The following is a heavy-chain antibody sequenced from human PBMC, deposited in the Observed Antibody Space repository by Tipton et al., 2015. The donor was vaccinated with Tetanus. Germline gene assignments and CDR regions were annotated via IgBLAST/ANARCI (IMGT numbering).Heavy chain of an antibody. Sequence: SLRLSCVASGFTFSHFAVSWVRRAPGRGLEWVSSLSHDGGNIYYADFARGRFTISRDNSKITLFLQMDDLRAEDTAIYYCEAQRTSEDFWGQGTLVTASS. CDR2: LSHDGGNI. J-gene: IGHJ4*02. V-gene: IGHV3-23*01. D-gene: IGHD1-14*01. CDR3: EAQRTSEDF. CDR1: GFTFSHFA.